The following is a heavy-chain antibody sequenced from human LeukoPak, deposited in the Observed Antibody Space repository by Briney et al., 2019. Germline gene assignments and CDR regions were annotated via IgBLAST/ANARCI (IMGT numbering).Heavy chain of an antibody. J-gene: IGHJ3*02. CDR3: ARQYYYASGSIAFDI. Sequence: SETLSLTCTFSGGSISSYYWSWIRQSPGKGLEWIGYIYVSGSINYNPSLKSRVTISVDTSKNQFSLKLSSVTAADTAVYYCARQYYYASGSIAFDIWGQGTMVTVSS. CDR1: GGSISSYY. CDR2: IYVSGSI. V-gene: IGHV4-59*08. D-gene: IGHD3-10*01.